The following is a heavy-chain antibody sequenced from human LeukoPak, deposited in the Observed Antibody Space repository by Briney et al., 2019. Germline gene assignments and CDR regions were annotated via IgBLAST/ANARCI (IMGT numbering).Heavy chain of an antibody. J-gene: IGHJ5*02. Sequence: SETLSLTCTQSGGSISSYYWSWIRQPPGKGLEWIGYVYYSGGTNYNPSLKSRVTMSVDTSKNQFSLELNSVTAADTAVYYCARSSRGYSYGAWGQGTLVTVPS. D-gene: IGHD5-18*01. CDR2: VYYSGGT. V-gene: IGHV4-59*01. CDR1: GGSISSYY. CDR3: ARSSRGYSYGA.